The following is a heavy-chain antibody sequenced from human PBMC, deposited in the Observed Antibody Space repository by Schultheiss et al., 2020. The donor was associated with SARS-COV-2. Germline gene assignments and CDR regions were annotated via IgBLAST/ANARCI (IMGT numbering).Heavy chain of an antibody. D-gene: IGHD6-19*01. CDR3: ARVGSEIAVAGSIDY. CDR2: IYYSGST. V-gene: IGHV4-59*01. Sequence: SQTLSLTCTVSGGSISSYYWSWIRQPPGKGLEWIGYIYYSGSTNYNPSLKSRVTISVDTSKNQFSLKLSSVTAADTAVYYCARVGSEIAVAGSIDYWGQGTLVTVSS. J-gene: IGHJ4*02. CDR1: GGSISSYY.